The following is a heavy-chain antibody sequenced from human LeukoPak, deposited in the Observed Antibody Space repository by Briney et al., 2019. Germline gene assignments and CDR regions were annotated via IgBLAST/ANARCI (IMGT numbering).Heavy chain of an antibody. CDR2: IYSGGST. D-gene: IGHD5-18*01. CDR1: GFTVSSNY. V-gene: IGHV3-53*01. CDR3: ARVGGYSYGYVY. J-gene: IGHJ4*02. Sequence: GGSLRLSCAASGFTVSSNYMSWVRQAPGKGLEWVSVIYSGGSTYYADSVKGRFTISRDNAKNTLYLQMNSLRAEDTAVYYCARVGGYSYGYVYWGQGTLVTVSS.